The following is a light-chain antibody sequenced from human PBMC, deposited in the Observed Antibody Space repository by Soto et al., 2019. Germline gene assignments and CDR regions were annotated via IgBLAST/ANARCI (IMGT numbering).Light chain of an antibody. CDR2: GAS. J-gene: IGKJ4*01. CDR1: QSVSTN. CDR3: QQFGGSPLVT. Sequence: EIVMTQSPANLSVSPGERATLSCRASQSVSTNLAWYQQKPGQPPRLLIYGASSRATGIPDRFSGSGSGTDFTLTISGLEPEDFAVYYCQQFGGSPLVTFGGGTKV. V-gene: IGKV3-20*01.